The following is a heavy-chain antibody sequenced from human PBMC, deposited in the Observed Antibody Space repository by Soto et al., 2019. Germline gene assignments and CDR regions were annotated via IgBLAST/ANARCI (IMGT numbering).Heavy chain of an antibody. CDR2: ISSSSSTI. Sequence: GGSLRLSCAASGFTFSSYSMNWVRQAPGKGLEWVSYISSSSSTIYYADSVKGRFTISRDNAKNSLYLQMNSLRDEDTAVYYCARDYGDYVYYYYGMDVWGQGTTVTVSS. CDR3: ARDYGDYVYYYYGMDV. D-gene: IGHD4-17*01. J-gene: IGHJ6*02. V-gene: IGHV3-48*02. CDR1: GFTFSSYS.